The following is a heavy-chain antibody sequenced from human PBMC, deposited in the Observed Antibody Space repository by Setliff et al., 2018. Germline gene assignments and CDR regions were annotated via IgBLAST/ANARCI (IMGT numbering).Heavy chain of an antibody. CDR1: NGSINDYF. J-gene: IGHJ6*02. V-gene: IGHV4-59*01. CDR3: ARDTRIGDYYYYYGMDV. D-gene: IGHD2-15*01. Sequence: SETLSLTCTVSNGSINDYFWTWIRQPPGKGLEWIGYISNSGITKYNPALKGRVSISLDTSNNQFSLRRSSVTAADTALYYCARDTRIGDYYYYYGMDVWGQGTTVTVSS. CDR2: ISNSGIT.